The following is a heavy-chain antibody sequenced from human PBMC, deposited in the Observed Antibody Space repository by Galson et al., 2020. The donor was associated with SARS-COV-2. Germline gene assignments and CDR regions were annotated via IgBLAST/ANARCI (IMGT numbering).Heavy chain of an antibody. CDR3: ARELSSGGSRQHYYYYGMDV. Sequence: GESLKISCAASGFTFSSYGMHWVRQAPGKGLEWVAVIWYDGSNKYYADSVKGRFTISRDNSKNTLYLQMNSLRAEDTAVYYCARELSSGGSRQHYYYYGMDVWGQGTTVTVSS. CDR2: IWYDGSNK. CDR1: GFTFSSYG. J-gene: IGHJ6*02. V-gene: IGHV3-33*01. D-gene: IGHD2-15*01.